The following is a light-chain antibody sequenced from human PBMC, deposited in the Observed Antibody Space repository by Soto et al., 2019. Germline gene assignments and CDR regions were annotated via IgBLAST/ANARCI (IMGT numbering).Light chain of an antibody. Sequence: EIVLTQSPGTLSLSPGERATLSCWASPRLSISYLAWYQQKPGQAPRLLIEGASSSAAGIPDRFSGRGSGTDFPLTIRRLEPENCAVYYCLQSASSPQTFGQGTKLDI. CDR1: PRLSISY. CDR2: GAS. V-gene: IGKV3-20*01. CDR3: LQSASSPQT. J-gene: IGKJ1*01.